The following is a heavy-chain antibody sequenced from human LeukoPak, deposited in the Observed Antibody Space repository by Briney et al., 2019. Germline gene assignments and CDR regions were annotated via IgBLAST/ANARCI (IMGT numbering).Heavy chain of an antibody. V-gene: IGHV3-53*01. D-gene: IGHD5-18*01. CDR1: GFTVSSNY. CDR3: ARSERGGYSYGPFDY. Sequence: GGSLRLSCAASGFTVSSNYMSWVRQAPGKGLEWVSVIYSGGSTYYADSVKGRFTISRDNSKNTLYLQMNSLRAEDTAVYYCARSERGGYSYGPFDYWGQGTLVTVSS. CDR2: IYSGGST. J-gene: IGHJ4*02.